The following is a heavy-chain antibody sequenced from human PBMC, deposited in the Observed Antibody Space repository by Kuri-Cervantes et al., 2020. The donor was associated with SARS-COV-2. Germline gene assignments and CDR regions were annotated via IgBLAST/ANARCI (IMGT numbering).Heavy chain of an antibody. Sequence: LSLTCAASGFTFGRYGMHWVRQAPGKGLEWVAVISYDGSNKYYADSVKGRFTISRDNSKNTLYLQMNSLRAEDTAVYYCARDLQWLVLWAFDYWGQGTLVTVSS. D-gene: IGHD6-19*01. CDR3: ARDLQWLVLWAFDY. CDR2: ISYDGSNK. CDR1: GFTFGRYG. V-gene: IGHV3-30*03. J-gene: IGHJ4*02.